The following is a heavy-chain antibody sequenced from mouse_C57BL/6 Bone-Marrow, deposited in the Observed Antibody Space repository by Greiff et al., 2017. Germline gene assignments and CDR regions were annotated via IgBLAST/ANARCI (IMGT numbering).Heavy chain of an antibody. V-gene: IGHV5-9*01. CDR2: ISGGGGNT. D-gene: IGHD1-1*01. CDR3: SRQVTTVLATKYFDV. Sequence: DVHLVESGGGLVKPGGSLKLSCAASGFTFSSYTMSWVRQTPEKRLQWVAAISGGGGNTYYPDSVKGRFTISRDNDKKILYLQMSSLRSEDTALYYCSRQVTTVLATKYFDVWGTGATVTVSS. CDR1: GFTFSSYT. J-gene: IGHJ1*03.